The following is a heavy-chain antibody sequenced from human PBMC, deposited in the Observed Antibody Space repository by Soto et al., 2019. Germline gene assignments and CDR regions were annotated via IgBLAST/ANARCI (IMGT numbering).Heavy chain of an antibody. J-gene: IGHJ4*02. V-gene: IGHV4-30-4*01. CDR2: IYYSGST. CDR3: ARDGGYCTNGVCPDRFDY. D-gene: IGHD2-8*01. Sequence: KPSETLSLTCTVSGGSISSGDYYWSWIRQPPGKGLEWIGYIYYSGSTYYNPSLKSRVTISVDTSKNQFSLKLSSVTAADTAVYYCARDGGYCTNGVCPDRFDYWGQGTLVTVSS. CDR1: GGSISSGDYY.